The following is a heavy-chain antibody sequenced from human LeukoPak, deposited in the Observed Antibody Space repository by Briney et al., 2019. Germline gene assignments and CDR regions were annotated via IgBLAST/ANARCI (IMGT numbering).Heavy chain of an antibody. J-gene: IGHJ4*02. CDR3: TRGLVL. CDR1: GFTFSEFE. D-gene: IGHD2/OR15-2a*01. V-gene: IGHV3-48*03. Sequence: GSLRLSCAASGFTFSEFEMNWVRQAPGKGLEWVSDISSGGTTIFYADSVKGRFTIPRDNAKNSLYLQMNSLRDEDTAIYYCTRGLVLWGQGALVTVSS. CDR2: ISSGGTTI.